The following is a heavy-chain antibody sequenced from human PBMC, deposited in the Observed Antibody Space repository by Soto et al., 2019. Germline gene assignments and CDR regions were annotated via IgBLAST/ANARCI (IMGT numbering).Heavy chain of an antibody. V-gene: IGHV4-34*01. Sequence: SETLSLTCAVYGGSFSGYYWSWIRQPPGKGLEWIGEINHGGSTNYNPSLKSRVTISVDTSKNQFSLKLSSVTAADTAVYYCARGYCGGDCYYPYYYGMDVWGQGTTVTVSS. CDR3: ARGYCGGDCYYPYYYGMDV. D-gene: IGHD2-21*02. J-gene: IGHJ6*02. CDR2: INHGGST. CDR1: GGSFSGYY.